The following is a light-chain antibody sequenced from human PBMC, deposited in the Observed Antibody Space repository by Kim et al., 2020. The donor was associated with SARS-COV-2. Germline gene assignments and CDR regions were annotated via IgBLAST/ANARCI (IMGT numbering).Light chain of an antibody. J-gene: IGLJ3*02. Sequence: GQSITISCTGTSSDVGGHNYVCWYQQHPGKAPKLMIYDVSSRPAGVSNRSSGSNSGNAASLTICGLQAEDEADYYCSSYTSSSTWVFGGGTQLTVL. CDR1: SSDVGGHNY. CDR3: SSYTSSSTWV. V-gene: IGLV2-14*03. CDR2: DVS.